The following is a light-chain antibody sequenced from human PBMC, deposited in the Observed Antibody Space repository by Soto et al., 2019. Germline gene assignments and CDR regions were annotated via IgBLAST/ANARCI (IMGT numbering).Light chain of an antibody. CDR1: QGISSY. CDR3: QQYYSYPRT. Sequence: AIRMTQSPSSLSASTGDRVTITCRASQGISSYLAWYQQKPGKAPKLLIYAASTLQSGVPSRFSVSGSWTYFTLTISCLQSEDFATYYCQQYYSYPRTFGQGTKVEIK. CDR2: AAS. J-gene: IGKJ1*01. V-gene: IGKV1-8*01.